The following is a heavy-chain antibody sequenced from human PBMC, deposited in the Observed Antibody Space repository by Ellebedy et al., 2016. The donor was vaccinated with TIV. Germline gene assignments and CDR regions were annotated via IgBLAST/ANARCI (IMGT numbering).Heavy chain of an antibody. CDR2: INPTGDST. D-gene: IGHD2-21*01. CDR3: ARGSDRYSPQYYYNMDV. Sequence: AASVKVSCKASGYTFPNYDLHWVRQAPGQGLEWMGIINPTGDSTNYAQKFQGRVTMTWDASTSTAYMELTSLRSEDAAVYSCARGSDRYSPQYYYNMDVWGNGTTVTVSS. J-gene: IGHJ6*03. V-gene: IGHV1-46*01. CDR1: GYTFPNYD.